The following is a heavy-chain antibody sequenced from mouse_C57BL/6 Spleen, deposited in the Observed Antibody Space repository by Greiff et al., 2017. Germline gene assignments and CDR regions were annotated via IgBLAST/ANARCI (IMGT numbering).Heavy chain of an antibody. V-gene: IGHV5-17*01. Sequence: EVKVEESGGGLVKPGGSLKLSCAASGFTFSDYGMHWVRQAPEKGLEWVAYISSGSSTIYYADTVKGRFTISRDNAKNTLFLQMTSLRSEDTAMYYCARPLRLGYFDVWGTGTTVTVSS. CDR3: ARPLRLGYFDV. D-gene: IGHD1-1*01. CDR2: ISSGSSTI. J-gene: IGHJ1*03. CDR1: GFTFSDYG.